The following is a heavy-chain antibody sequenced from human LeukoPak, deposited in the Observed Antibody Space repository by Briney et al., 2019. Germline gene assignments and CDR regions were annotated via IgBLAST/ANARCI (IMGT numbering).Heavy chain of an antibody. V-gene: IGHV4-39*01. J-gene: IGHJ4*02. Sequence: PSETLSLTCTVSGGSISSSSYYWGWIRQPPGKGLEWIGSIYYSGSTYYNPSLKSRVTISVDTSKNQFSLKLSSVTAADTAVYYCARLRNYGSGSTAFDYWGQGTLATVSS. CDR1: GGSISSSSYY. CDR3: ARLRNYGSGSTAFDY. D-gene: IGHD3-10*01. CDR2: IYYSGST.